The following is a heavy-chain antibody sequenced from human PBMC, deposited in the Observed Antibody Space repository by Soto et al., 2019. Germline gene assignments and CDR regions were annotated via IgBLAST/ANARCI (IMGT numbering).Heavy chain of an antibody. CDR2: IRYDGSNT. V-gene: IGHV3-30-3*02. D-gene: IGHD3-16*02. J-gene: IGHJ4*02. CDR1: GFTFSSYA. CDR3: AKCISSGIMITFGGVIVNFDY. Sequence: GGSLRLSCAASGFTFSSYAMHWVRQAPGKGLEWVSVIRYDGSNTYYADSVKGRFTISRDNSKNTLYLQMNSLRAEDTAVYYCAKCISSGIMITFGGVIVNFDYWGQGTLVTVSS.